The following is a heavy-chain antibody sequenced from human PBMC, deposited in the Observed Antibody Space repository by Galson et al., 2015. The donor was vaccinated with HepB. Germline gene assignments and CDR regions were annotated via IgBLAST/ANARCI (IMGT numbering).Heavy chain of an antibody. CDR1: GYTFTSYY. J-gene: IGHJ6*02. D-gene: IGHD2-2*01. Sequence: SVKVSCKASGYTFTSYYMHWVRQAPGQGLEWMGITNPSGGSTSYAQKFQGRVTMTRDTSTSTVYMELSSLRSEDTAVYYCARDLLGYCSSTSCRRIYYYYYGMDVWGQGTTVTVSS. CDR2: TNPSGGST. CDR3: ARDLLGYCSSTSCRRIYYYYYGMDV. V-gene: IGHV1-46*01.